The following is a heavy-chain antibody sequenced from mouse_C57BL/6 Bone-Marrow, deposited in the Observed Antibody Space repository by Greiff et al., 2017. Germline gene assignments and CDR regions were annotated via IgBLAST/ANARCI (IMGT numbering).Heavy chain of an antibody. CDR3: ARYGFYAMDY. D-gene: IGHD1-1*01. CDR2: IDPANGNT. Sequence: VQLQQSVAELVRPGASVKLSCTASGFNIKNTYMPWVQQRPEQGLEWIGRIDPANGNTKYAPKFQGKATITADTSSNTAYLQLSSLTSEDTAIYYCARYGFYAMDYWGQGTSVTVSS. CDR1: GFNIKNTY. J-gene: IGHJ4*01. V-gene: IGHV14-3*01.